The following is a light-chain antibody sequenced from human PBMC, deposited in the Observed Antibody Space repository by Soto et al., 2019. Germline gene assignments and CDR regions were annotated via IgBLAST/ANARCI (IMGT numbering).Light chain of an antibody. V-gene: IGKV1-5*03. Sequence: DIQMTQSPSALSASVGDTVTITCRASQSVDTCFVWYQQKPRKAPHLLFYKSSRLETGVSSRFSGSGFVTYYTLTITGLQPNNFATYYCQQFNPYPWTFGQWSKVEI. J-gene: IGKJ1*01. CDR1: QSVDTC. CDR2: KSS. CDR3: QQFNPYPWT.